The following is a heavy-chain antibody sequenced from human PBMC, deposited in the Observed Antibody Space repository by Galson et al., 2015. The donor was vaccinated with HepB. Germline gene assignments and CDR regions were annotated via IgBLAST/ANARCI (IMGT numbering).Heavy chain of an antibody. CDR1: GGTFSSYA. Sequence: SVKVSCKASGGTFSSYAISWVRQAPGQGLEWMGGIIPIFGTANYAQKFLGRVTITADESTSTAYMELSSLRSEDTAVYYCARDPPNGWYGGGDYWGQGTLVTVSS. CDR2: IIPIFGTA. D-gene: IGHD6-19*01. CDR3: ARDPPNGWYGGGDY. J-gene: IGHJ4*02. V-gene: IGHV1-69*13.